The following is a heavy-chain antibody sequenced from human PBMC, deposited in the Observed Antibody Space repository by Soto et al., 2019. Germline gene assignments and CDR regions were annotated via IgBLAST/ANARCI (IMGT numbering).Heavy chain of an antibody. CDR3: ASLTTMPYYYYYGMDV. V-gene: IGHV4-30-2*01. D-gene: IGHD4-17*01. J-gene: IGHJ6*02. CDR1: GGSISSGGYS. CDR2: IYHSGST. Sequence: QLQLQESGSGLVKPSQTLSLTCAVSGGSISSGGYSWSWIRQPPGKGLEWIGYIYHSGSTYYNPSLTSRVTISXDRIKXXFSLKLSSVTAADTAVYYCASLTTMPYYYYYGMDVWGQGTTVTVSS.